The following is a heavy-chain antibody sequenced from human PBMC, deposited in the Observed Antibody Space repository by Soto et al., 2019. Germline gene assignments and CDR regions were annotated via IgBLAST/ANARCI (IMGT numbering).Heavy chain of an antibody. Sequence: QVHLEEAGGGVVQPGGSLRLSCVASGFDFRGDLMHWVRQAPGKGLEWVAYVWYDGSNKMYAASVQGRFTISRDNSKNTLYLQMNSLSDDYTAVYYFVRGRWLQHLDQWGQRPLVTVSS. CDR2: VWYDGSNK. D-gene: IGHD3-10*01. V-gene: IGHV3-33*01. J-gene: IGHJ4*02. CDR1: GFDFRGDL. CDR3: VRGRWLQHLDQ.